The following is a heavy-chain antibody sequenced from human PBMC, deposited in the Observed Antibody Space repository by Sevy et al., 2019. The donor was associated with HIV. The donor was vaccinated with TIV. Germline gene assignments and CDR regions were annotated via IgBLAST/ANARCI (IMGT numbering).Heavy chain of an antibody. V-gene: IGHV3-7*01. Sequence: GGSLRLSCAASGFTFSKYWMGWVRQAPGKGLEWVANIKQDADQKYHVDSVKGRFTISRDNAKNSLFLQMNSLRAEDTAVYFCARDDGNYYFHYWGQGTLVTVSS. CDR1: GFTFSKYW. J-gene: IGHJ4*02. CDR2: IKQDADQK. CDR3: ARDDGNYYFHY. D-gene: IGHD1-7*01.